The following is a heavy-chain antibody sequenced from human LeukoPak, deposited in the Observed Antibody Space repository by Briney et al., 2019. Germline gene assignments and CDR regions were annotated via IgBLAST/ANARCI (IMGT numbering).Heavy chain of an antibody. V-gene: IGHV3-7*01. CDR2: IEQDGSDI. CDR3: ARVTPWGYFDY. Sequence: GGSLRLSCAASGFTFSDYWMTWFRQAPGKGPERVASIEQDGSDIQYVDFVKGRFTISRDKGKNSVYLQMNSLRVEDTAVYYCARVTPWGYFDYWGQGTLVSVSS. J-gene: IGHJ4*02. CDR1: GFTFSDYW. D-gene: IGHD1-26*01.